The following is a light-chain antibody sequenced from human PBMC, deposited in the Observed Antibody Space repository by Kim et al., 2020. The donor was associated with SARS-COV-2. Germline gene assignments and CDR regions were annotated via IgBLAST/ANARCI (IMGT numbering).Light chain of an antibody. CDR1: KLGDKY. Sequence: VSPGQTASITCSGDKLGDKYACWYQQKPGQSPVLVIYQDSKRPSGIPERFSGSNSGNTATLTISGIQAMDEADYYCQAWDSSTAVFGGGTQLTVL. J-gene: IGLJ2*01. CDR2: QDS. CDR3: QAWDSSTAV. V-gene: IGLV3-1*01.